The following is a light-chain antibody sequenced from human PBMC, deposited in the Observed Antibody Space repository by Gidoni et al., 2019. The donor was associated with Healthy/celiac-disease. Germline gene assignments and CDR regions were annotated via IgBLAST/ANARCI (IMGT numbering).Light chain of an antibody. V-gene: IGKV3-20*01. J-gene: IGKJ4*01. CDR3: QQYGSSLSLT. CDR1: QSVSSSY. CDR2: GAS. Sequence: EIVLTQSPGTLSLSPGERATLSCRASQSVSSSYLAWYQQKPGQAPRLLIYGASSRATGIPDRFSGSGSGTDFTLTISRLEPEDCAVYYCQQYGSSLSLTFXGXTKVEIK.